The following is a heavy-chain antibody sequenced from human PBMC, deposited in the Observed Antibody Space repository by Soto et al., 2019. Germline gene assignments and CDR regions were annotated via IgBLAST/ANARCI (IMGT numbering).Heavy chain of an antibody. Sequence: PGGSLRLSCAASGFTFSSYGMHWVRQAPGKGLEWVAVIWYDGSNKYYADSVKGRFTISRDNSKNTLYLQMNSLRAEDTAVYYGARDRDIITIFGVVIPGAPDYYMDVWGKGTTVTVSS. CDR2: IWYDGSNK. D-gene: IGHD3-3*01. J-gene: IGHJ6*03. CDR3: ARDRDIITIFGVVIPGAPDYYMDV. CDR1: GFTFSSYG. V-gene: IGHV3-33*01.